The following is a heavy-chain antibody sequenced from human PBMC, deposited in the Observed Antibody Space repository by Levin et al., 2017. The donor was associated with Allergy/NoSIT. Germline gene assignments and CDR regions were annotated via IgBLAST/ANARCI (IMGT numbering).Heavy chain of an antibody. CDR2: ISSSSSYT. V-gene: IGHV3-11*03. D-gene: IGHD3-16*02. CDR3: AGAFGGVIVPFDY. J-gene: IGHJ4*02. CDR1: GFTFSDYY. Sequence: GESLKISCAASGFTFSDYYMSWIRQAPGKGLEWVSYISSSSSYTNYADSVKGRFTISRDNAKNSLYLQMNSLRAEDTAVYYCAGAFGGVIVPFDYWGQGTLVTVSS.